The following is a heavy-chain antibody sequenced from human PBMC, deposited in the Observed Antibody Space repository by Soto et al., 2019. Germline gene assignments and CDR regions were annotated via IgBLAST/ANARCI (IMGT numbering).Heavy chain of an antibody. CDR1: GFTFSSYG. CDR3: AKDRKWGYYDSSGFPCDY. Sequence: QVQLVESGGGVVQPGRSLRLSCAASGFTFSSYGMHWVRQAPGKGLEWVAVISYDGSNKYYADSVKGRFTISRDNSKNPLYRQMNSLRAEDTAVYYCAKDRKWGYYDSSGFPCDYWGQGTLVTVSS. J-gene: IGHJ4*02. CDR2: ISYDGSNK. V-gene: IGHV3-30*18. D-gene: IGHD3-22*01.